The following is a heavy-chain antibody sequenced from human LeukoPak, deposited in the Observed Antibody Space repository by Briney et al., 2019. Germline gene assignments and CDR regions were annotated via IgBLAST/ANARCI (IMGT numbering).Heavy chain of an antibody. J-gene: IGHJ4*02. Sequence: SETLSLTCVVSGGSFSGYYWSWIRQPPGKGLEWIGEINHSGSTNYNPSLKSRVTISVDTSKNQFSLKLSSVTAADTAVYYCARFYSSGSRRSDYWGQGTLVTVSS. CDR3: ARFYSSGSRRSDY. CDR2: INHSGST. D-gene: IGHD3-10*01. V-gene: IGHV4-34*01. CDR1: GGSFSGYY.